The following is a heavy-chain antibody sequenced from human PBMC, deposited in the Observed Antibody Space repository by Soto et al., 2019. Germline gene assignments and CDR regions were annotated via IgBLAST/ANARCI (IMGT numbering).Heavy chain of an antibody. CDR3: AKVNYGSGSLFVGDYYYYGMDV. CDR1: GFTFSSYA. D-gene: IGHD3-10*01. Sequence: HPGGSLRLSCAASGFTFSSYAMSWVRQAPGKGLEWVSAISGSGGSTYYADSVKGRFTISRDNSKNTLYLQMNSLRAEDTAVYYCAKVNYGSGSLFVGDYYYYGMDVWGQGTTVTVS. V-gene: IGHV3-23*01. CDR2: ISGSGGST. J-gene: IGHJ6*02.